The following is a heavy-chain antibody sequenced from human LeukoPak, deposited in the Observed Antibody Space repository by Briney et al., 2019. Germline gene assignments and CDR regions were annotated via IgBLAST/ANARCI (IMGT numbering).Heavy chain of an antibody. CDR3: ARARFLYYYDSSVYYFDY. CDR1: GFTFSSYD. V-gene: IGHV3-13*01. CDR2: IGTAGDT. J-gene: IGHJ4*02. Sequence: GGSLRLSCAASGFTFSSYDMHWVRQATGKGLEWVSAIGTAGDTYYPGSVKGRFTISSENAKNSLYLQMNSLRAGDTAVYYCARARFLYYYDSSVYYFDYWGQGTLVTVSS. D-gene: IGHD3-22*01.